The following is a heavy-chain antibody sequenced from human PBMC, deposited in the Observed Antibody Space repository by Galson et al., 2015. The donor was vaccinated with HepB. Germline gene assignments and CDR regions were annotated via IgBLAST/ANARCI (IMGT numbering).Heavy chain of an antibody. V-gene: IGHV5-51*01. CDR3: ARRSFSYVDH. CDR2: IYPSDYDL. J-gene: IGHJ4*02. Sequence: QSGAEVKKPGESLKISCKASGYRFSNYWIGWVRQMPGKGLEWIGIIYPSDYDLRYSPSLQGQVTIPVDKSVTTTYLQWDSLKASDSAMYYCARRSFSYVDHWGQGTLVTVAS. D-gene: IGHD3-16*01. CDR1: GYRFSNYW.